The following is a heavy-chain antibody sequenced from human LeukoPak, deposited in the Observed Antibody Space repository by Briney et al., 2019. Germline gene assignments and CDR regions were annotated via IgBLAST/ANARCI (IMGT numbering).Heavy chain of an antibody. V-gene: IGHV3-23*01. D-gene: IGHD2-15*01. CDR2: ISGSGGST. CDR3: AKDQLLLPLDY. Sequence: SCKASGGTFSSYAMSWVRQAPGKGLEWVSAISGSGGSTYYADSVKGRFTISRDNSKNTLYLQMNSLRAEDTAVYYCAKDQLLLPLDYWGQGTLVTASS. CDR1: GGTFSSYA. J-gene: IGHJ4*02.